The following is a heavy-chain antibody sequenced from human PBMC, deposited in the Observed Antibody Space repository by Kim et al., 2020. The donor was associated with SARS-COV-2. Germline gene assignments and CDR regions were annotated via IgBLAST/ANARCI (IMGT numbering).Heavy chain of an antibody. CDR3: TTDMAAAGTLYYFDY. CDR2: IKSKTDGGTT. D-gene: IGHD6-13*01. CDR1: GFTFSNAW. J-gene: IGHJ4*02. V-gene: IGHV3-15*01. Sequence: GGSLRLSCAASGFTFSNAWMSWVRQAPGKGLEWVGRIKSKTDGGTTDYAAPVKGRFTISRDDSKNTLYLQMNSLKTEDTAVYYCTTDMAAAGTLYYFDYWGQGTLVTVSS.